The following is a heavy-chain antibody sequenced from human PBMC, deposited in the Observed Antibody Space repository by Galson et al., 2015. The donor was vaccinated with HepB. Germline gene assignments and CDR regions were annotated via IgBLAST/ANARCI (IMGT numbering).Heavy chain of an antibody. CDR1: GGSFSGYY. V-gene: IGHV4-34*01. CDR3: ARVKGRTGERLGYMDV. D-gene: IGHD7-27*01. J-gene: IGHJ6*03. CDR2: INYRGST. Sequence: ETLSLTCAVYGGSFSGYYWSWIRQPPGKGLEWIGEINYRGSTNYNPSLKSRVTISLDTSKNQLSLTLSSVTAADTAVYYCARVKGRTGERLGYMDVWGTGTTVTVSS.